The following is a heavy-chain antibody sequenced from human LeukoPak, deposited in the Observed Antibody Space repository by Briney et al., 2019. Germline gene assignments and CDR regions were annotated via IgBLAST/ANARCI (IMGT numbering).Heavy chain of an antibody. CDR1: GSIFTSYW. J-gene: IGHJ4*02. D-gene: IGHD3-16*01. V-gene: IGHV5-51*01. CDR3: ARGQSSYGYNSFDY. CDR2: IYPGDSDT. Sequence: GASLQISCKGSGSIFTSYWIGWVRPLPGKGLEWMGIIYPGDSDTKYSPSFQGQVTISADKSISTAYLQWSSLKASDTAMYYCARGQSSYGYNSFDYWGQGTLVTVSS.